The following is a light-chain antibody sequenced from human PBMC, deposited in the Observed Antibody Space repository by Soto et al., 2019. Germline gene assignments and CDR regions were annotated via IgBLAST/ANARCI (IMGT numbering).Light chain of an antibody. CDR3: QKYNSAPRT. V-gene: IGKV1-27*01. CDR2: AAS. CDR1: QGISNY. Sequence: DIQMTQSPSSLSASVGDRVTITCRASQGISNYLAWYQQKPWKVPKLLIYAASTWQSWSPSRFSGSGSGTDFNLTLSSLQPEDVATYYCQKYNSAPRTFGQGTKVEIK. J-gene: IGKJ1*01.